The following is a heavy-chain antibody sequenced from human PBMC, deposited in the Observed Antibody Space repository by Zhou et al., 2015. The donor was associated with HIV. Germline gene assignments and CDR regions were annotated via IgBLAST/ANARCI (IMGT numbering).Heavy chain of an antibody. CDR3: AKDWDSSGYNYFDY. Sequence: QVQLVESGGGVVQPGRSLRLSCTGSGFTFSNSAIHWVRQAPGKGLEWVALISYDGGNKYYADSAKGRFTISRDNSKNTVYLQMNSLRADDTAVYYCAKDWDSSGYNYFDYWGQGTLVTVSS. CDR2: ISYDGGNK. J-gene: IGHJ4*02. D-gene: IGHD3-22*01. CDR1: GFTFSNSA. V-gene: IGHV3-30-3*01.